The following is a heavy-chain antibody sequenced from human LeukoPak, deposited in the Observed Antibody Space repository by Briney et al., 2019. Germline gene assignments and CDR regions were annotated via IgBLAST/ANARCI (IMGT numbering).Heavy chain of an antibody. Sequence: PSETLSLTCAVSGYSISSGFYWGWIRQPPGKGLEWIGSIYRSGNTYCNPSLKSRVTMSVDTSKNQFSLNLTSVAAADTAVYYCARLWLQYYFDYWGQGTLVTVSS. V-gene: IGHV4-38-2*01. CDR2: IYRSGNT. CDR1: GYSISSGFY. D-gene: IGHD5-24*01. J-gene: IGHJ4*02. CDR3: ARLWLQYYFDY.